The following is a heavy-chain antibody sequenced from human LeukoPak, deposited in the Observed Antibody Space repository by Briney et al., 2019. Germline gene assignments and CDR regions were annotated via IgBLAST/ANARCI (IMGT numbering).Heavy chain of an antibody. V-gene: IGHV7-4-1*02. CDR3: ARWSPLYYYGSSGPY. CDR2: INTNTGNP. Sequence: ASVKVSCKASGYTFTSYAMNWVRQAPGQELEWMGWINTNTGNPTYAQGFTGRFVFSLDTSVSTAYLQISSLKAEDTAVYYCARWSPLYYYGSSGPYWGQGTLVTVSS. J-gene: IGHJ4*02. CDR1: GYTFTSYA. D-gene: IGHD3-22*01.